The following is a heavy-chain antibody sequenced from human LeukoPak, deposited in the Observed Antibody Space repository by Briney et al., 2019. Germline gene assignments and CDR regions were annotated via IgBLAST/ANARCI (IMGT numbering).Heavy chain of an antibody. D-gene: IGHD6-13*01. J-gene: IGHJ4*01. V-gene: IGHV3-23*01. Sequence: GGSLRLSCEPSGFTLSSYVMNWGRQAPGKGLEWGSCIIGSGSDPYYADAVKGRFSISRDNSKNTVFLQMNSLRVEDTAVYYCAKDHGAASGDFDYWGQGTLVTVSS. CDR2: IIGSGSDP. CDR3: AKDHGAASGDFDY. CDR1: GFTLSSYV.